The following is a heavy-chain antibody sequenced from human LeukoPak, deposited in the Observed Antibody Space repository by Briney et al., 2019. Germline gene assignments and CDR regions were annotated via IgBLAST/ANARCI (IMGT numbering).Heavy chain of an antibody. Sequence: GGSLRLSCAASGITFSSYAMSWVRQAPGKGLEWVSAISGNDDTTYYADSVKGRFTISRDNSKNTLYLQMNSLRAEDTAVYYCAGGSRVIDYWGQGTLVTVSS. CDR3: AGGSRVIDY. CDR2: ISGNDDTT. CDR1: GITFSSYA. D-gene: IGHD2-15*01. J-gene: IGHJ4*02. V-gene: IGHV3-23*01.